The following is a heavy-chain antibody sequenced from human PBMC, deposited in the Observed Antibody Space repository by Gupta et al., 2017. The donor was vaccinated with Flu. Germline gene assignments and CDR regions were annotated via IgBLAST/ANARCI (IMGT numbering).Heavy chain of an antibody. CDR1: GGSISSYY. CDR2: IYYSGST. D-gene: IGHD2-8*01. Sequence: QVQLQESGPGLVTPSATLSLTCPVSGGSISSYYWSWIRQPPGKGLEWIGYIYYSGSTKYDPSLKSRVTISVDTSKNQFSLKLSSVTAADTAVYYCARKAYCTNGVCYSGSYWYFDLWGRGTLVTVSS. J-gene: IGHJ2*01. CDR3: ARKAYCTNGVCYSGSYWYFDL. V-gene: IGHV4-59*01.